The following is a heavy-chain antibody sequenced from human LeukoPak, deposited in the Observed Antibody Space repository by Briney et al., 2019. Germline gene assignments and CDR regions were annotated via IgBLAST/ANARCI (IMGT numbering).Heavy chain of an antibody. D-gene: IGHD2-2*01. V-gene: IGHV7-4-1*02. Sequence: GASVKVSCKASGYTFTSYAMNWVRQAPGQGLEWMGWINTNTGNPTYAQGFTGRFVFSLDTSVSTAYLQISSLKAEDTAVYYCARDPPKVRGRCSSTSCPPGDYWGQGTLVTVSS. CDR1: GYTFTSYA. J-gene: IGHJ4*02. CDR2: INTNTGNP. CDR3: ARDPPKVRGRCSSTSCPPGDY.